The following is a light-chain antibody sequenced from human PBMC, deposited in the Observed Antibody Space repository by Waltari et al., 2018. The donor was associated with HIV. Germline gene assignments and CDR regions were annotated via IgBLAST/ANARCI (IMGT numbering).Light chain of an antibody. CDR2: GNL. V-gene: IGLV1-40*01. CDR1: SPNIGAGYD. CDR3: QSYDSSLSVV. Sequence: QSVLTQPPSVSGAPGQRVTISCTGSSPNIGAGYDVHWYQHLPGTAPKLLIYGNLNRPSGVPDRFSGSKSGTSASLAITGLQAEDEADYYCQSYDSSLSVVFGGGTKLTVL. J-gene: IGLJ2*01.